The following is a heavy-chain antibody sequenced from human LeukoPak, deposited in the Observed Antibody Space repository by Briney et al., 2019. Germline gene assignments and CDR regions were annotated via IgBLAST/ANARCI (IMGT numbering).Heavy chain of an antibody. D-gene: IGHD1-26*01. J-gene: IGHJ4*02. Sequence: PSQTLSLTCTVSGGSISSGSYYWSWIRQPAGKGLEWIGRIYTSGSTNYNPPLKSRVTISVDTSKNQFSLKLSSVTAADTAVYYCARDSRIVGATGNFDYWGQGTLVTVSS. CDR3: ARDSRIVGATGNFDY. CDR1: GGSISSGSYY. V-gene: IGHV4-61*02. CDR2: IYTSGST.